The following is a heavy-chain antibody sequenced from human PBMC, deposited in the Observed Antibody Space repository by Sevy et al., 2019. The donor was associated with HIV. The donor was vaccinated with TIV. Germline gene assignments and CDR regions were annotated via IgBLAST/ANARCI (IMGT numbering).Heavy chain of an antibody. Sequence: TLSLTCTVSGGSISSYYWSWIRQAPGKGLEWLGYIYYNENTNYNPSLKGRVIISLDTSKKQFSLKLNSLTAADTAVYYCAREGGIVDYGMDVWGPGTTVTVSS. V-gene: IGHV4-59*01. D-gene: IGHD2-15*01. CDR3: AREGGIVDYGMDV. CDR1: GGSISSYY. CDR2: IYYNENT. J-gene: IGHJ6*02.